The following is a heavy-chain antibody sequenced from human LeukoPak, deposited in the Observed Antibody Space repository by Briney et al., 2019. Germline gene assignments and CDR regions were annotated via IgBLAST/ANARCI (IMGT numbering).Heavy chain of an antibody. CDR2: ISGSGGST. CDR1: GFTFSSYA. J-gene: IGHJ3*02. V-gene: IGHV3-23*01. Sequence: GGSLRLSCAASGFTFSSYAMRWVRQAPGKGLEWVSAISGSGGSTYYADSVKGRFTISRDNSKNTLYLQMNSLRAEDTAVYYCAKDTYYYDSSGSRHDAFDIWGQGTMVTVSS. CDR3: AKDTYYYDSSGSRHDAFDI. D-gene: IGHD3-22*01.